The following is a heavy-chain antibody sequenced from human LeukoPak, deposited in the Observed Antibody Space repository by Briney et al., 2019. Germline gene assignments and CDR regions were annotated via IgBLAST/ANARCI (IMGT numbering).Heavy chain of an antibody. Sequence: ASVKISCKVSGYTFTDCYMHWVQQAPGKGLEWMGLVDPEDGETIYAEKFQGRVTITADTSTDTAYMELSSLRSEDTAVYYCATSLSDDSSGYDYRGQGTLVTVSS. J-gene: IGHJ4*02. D-gene: IGHD3-22*01. CDR2: VDPEDGET. CDR3: ATSLSDDSSGYDY. CDR1: GYTFTDCY. V-gene: IGHV1-69-2*01.